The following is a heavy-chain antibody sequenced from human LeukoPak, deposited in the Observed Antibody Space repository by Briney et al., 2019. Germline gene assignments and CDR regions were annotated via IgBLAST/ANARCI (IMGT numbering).Heavy chain of an antibody. CDR1: GYTFTGYY. CDR3: ARKIATSDAFDI. CDR2: INPNSGGT. Sequence: GASVKVSCKASGYTFTGYYMHWVRQAPGQGLEWMGWINPNSGGTNYAQKFQGRVTMTRDTSISTAYMELSRLRSDDTAAYYCARKIATSDAFDIWGQGTMVTVSS. J-gene: IGHJ3*02. D-gene: IGHD5-24*01. V-gene: IGHV1-2*02.